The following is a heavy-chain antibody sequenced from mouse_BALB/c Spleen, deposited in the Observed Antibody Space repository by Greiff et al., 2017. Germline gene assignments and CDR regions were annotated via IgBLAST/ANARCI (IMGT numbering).Heavy chain of an antibody. V-gene: IGHV5-6-5*01. CDR1: GFTFSSYA. Sequence: DVKLVESGGGLVKPGGSLKLSCAASGFTFSSYAMSWVRQTPEKGLEWVASISSGGSTYYPDSVKGRFTISRDNARNILYLQMSSLRSEDTAMYYCAREDGYYAMDYWGQGTSVTVSS. CDR3: AREDGYYAMDY. J-gene: IGHJ4*01. D-gene: IGHD2-3*01. CDR2: ISSGGST.